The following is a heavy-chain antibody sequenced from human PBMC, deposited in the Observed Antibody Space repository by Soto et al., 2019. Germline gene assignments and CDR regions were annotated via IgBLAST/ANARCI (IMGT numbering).Heavy chain of an antibody. J-gene: IGHJ6*02. V-gene: IGHV4-39*01. Sequence: PSETLSLTCTVSGVSISSSSYYWGWIRQPPGQGLEWSGSIYYSRSTYYHPSLKSRITISVDTSKNQFSLKLSPVTAADTAVYYCPLWAGSRPYSFYYGMDVWGQGTTVTVSS. D-gene: IGHD6-13*01. CDR2: IYYSRST. CDR1: GVSISSSSYY. CDR3: PLWAGSRPYSFYYGMDV.